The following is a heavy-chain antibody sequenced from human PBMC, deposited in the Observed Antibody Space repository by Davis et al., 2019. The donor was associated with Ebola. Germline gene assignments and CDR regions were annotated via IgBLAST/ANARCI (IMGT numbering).Heavy chain of an antibody. CDR1: GFTFSTYW. J-gene: IGHJ5*02. CDR2: IKTDGSEE. D-gene: IGHD3-9*01. Sequence: GESLKISCATSGFTFSTYWMSWVRQAPGKGLEWVANIKTDGSEEHYVDSVKGRFTISRDIAKNTLFLQMNSLTADDSAVYYCTRDFDWHDGSWGQGTLVTVSS. V-gene: IGHV3-7*01. CDR3: TRDFDWHDGS.